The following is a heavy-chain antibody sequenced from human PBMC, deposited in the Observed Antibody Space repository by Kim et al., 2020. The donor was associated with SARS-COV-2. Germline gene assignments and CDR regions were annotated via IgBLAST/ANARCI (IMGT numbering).Heavy chain of an antibody. D-gene: IGHD2-2*01. CDR3: AKSKYQVDYYYGMDV. Sequence: DSVKGRFTISRDNAKNSLYLQMNSLRAEDTALYYCAKSKYQVDYYYGMDVWGQGTTVTVSS. J-gene: IGHJ6*02. V-gene: IGHV3-9*01.